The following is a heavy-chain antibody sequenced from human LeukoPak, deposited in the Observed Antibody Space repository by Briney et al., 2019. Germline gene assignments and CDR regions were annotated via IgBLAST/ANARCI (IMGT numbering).Heavy chain of an antibody. D-gene: IGHD3-10*01. CDR2: IYYSGST. CDR3: ARGAVLRGPSYSLLDY. CDR1: GGSISSGDYY. Sequence: SQTLSLTCTVSGGSISSGDYYWSWIRQPPGKGLEWIGYIYYSGSTNYNPSLKSRVTISVDTSKNQFSLKLSSVTAADTAVYYCARGAVLRGPSYSLLDYWGQGTLVTVSS. J-gene: IGHJ4*02. V-gene: IGHV4-61*08.